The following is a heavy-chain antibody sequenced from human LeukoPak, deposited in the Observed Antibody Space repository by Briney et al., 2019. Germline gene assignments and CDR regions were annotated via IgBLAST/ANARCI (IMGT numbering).Heavy chain of an antibody. CDR1: GYTFTSYD. D-gene: IGHD6-19*01. CDR3: ARDVAVAGVGAFDI. Sequence: ASVKVSCKASGYTFTSYDINWVRQATGQGLEWMGWMNPNSGNTGYAQKFKGRVTMTRNTSISTAYMELSSLRSEDTAVYYCARDVAVAGVGAFDIWGQGTMVTVSS. V-gene: IGHV1-8*01. J-gene: IGHJ3*02. CDR2: MNPNSGNT.